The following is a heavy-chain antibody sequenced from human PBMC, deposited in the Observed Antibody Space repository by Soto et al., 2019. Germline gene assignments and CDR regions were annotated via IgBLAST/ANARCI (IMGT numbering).Heavy chain of an antibody. CDR3: AREPYLPMARNDF. CDR2: IYYSGST. D-gene: IGHD3-10*01. CDR1: GGSISSADFF. V-gene: IGHV4-30-4*01. J-gene: IGHJ4*02. Sequence: NPSETLPFTCTVSGGSISSADFFWTWLRQPPGKGLERLGYIYYSGSTYYNPSLMGRLIISIDTSSNQFSLRLNSVTAAYTAVNFCAREPYLPMARNDFWGQGAQVTV.